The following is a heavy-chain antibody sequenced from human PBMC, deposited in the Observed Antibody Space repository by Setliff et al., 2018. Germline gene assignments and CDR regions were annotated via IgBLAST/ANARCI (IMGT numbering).Heavy chain of an antibody. CDR1: GFTFSSYW. CDR3: GRDLSGRSDH. V-gene: IGHV3-74*03. CDR2: LNEDGSTT. D-gene: IGHD3-3*01. J-gene: IGHJ4*02. Sequence: PGGSLSLSCAGSGFTFSSYWMHWVRQAPGKGLEWVSRLNEDGSTTTYADAVKGRFTISRDNAKNTLYLQMNSLRAEDTAVYYCGRDLSGRSDHWGQGTLVTVSS.